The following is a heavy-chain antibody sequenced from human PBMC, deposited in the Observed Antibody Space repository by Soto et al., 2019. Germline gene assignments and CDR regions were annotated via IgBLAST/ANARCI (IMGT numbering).Heavy chain of an antibody. CDR3: ARRYGDCFDY. Sequence: SETLSLTCTVSGGSISSYYWSWIRQPPGKGLEWIGYIYYSGSTNYNPSLKSRVTISVDTSKNQFSLKLSSVTAADTAVYYCARRYGDCFDYWGQGTLVIGSS. J-gene: IGHJ4*02. CDR2: IYYSGST. CDR1: GGSISSYY. V-gene: IGHV4-59*08. D-gene: IGHD4-17*01.